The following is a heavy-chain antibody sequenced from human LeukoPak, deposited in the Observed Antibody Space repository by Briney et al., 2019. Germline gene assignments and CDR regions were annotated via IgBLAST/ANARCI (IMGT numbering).Heavy chain of an antibody. CDR3: AREVVDGGYGMDV. CDR2: IIPIFGTA. CDR1: GGTFSSYA. D-gene: IGHD2-21*01. V-gene: IGHV1-69*13. Sequence: GASVKVSCKASGGTFSSYAISWVRQAPGQGLKWMGGIIPIFGTANYAQKFQGRVTITADESTSTAYMELSSLRSEDTAVYYCAREVVDGGYGMDVWGKGTTVTVSS. J-gene: IGHJ6*04.